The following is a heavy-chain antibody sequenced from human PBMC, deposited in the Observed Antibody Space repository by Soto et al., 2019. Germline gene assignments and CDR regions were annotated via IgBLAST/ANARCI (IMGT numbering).Heavy chain of an antibody. CDR3: AXVQSCISTICYVSGWFDP. CDR2: IYYSGST. CDR1: GGSISSGDYY. Sequence: SETLSLTCTVSGGSISSGDYYWSWIRQPPGKVLEWIVYIYYSGSTYYNPSLKSRVAISVDTSNNQFSLKLSSVTSAYTSVYYXAXVQSCISTICYVSGWFDPWGQGTLVTVSS. D-gene: IGHD2-2*01. V-gene: IGHV4-30-4*01. J-gene: IGHJ5*02.